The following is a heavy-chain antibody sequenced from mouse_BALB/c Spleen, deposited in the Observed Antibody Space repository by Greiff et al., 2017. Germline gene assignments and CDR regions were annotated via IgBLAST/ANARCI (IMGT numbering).Heavy chain of an antibody. CDR2: IWGDGST. Sequence: QVQLKESGPGLVAPSQSLSITCTVSGFSLTGYGVNWVRQPPGKGLEWLGMIWGDGSTDYNSALKSRLSISKDNSKSQVFLKMNSLQTDDTARYYCARGEDYDRAWFAYWGQGTLVTVS. V-gene: IGHV2-6-7*01. CDR1: GFSLTGYG. J-gene: IGHJ3*01. D-gene: IGHD2-4*01. CDR3: ARGEDYDRAWFAY.